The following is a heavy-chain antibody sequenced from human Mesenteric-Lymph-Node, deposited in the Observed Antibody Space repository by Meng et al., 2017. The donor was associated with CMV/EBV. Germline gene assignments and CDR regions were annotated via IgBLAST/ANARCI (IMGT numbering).Heavy chain of an antibody. CDR2: IYFGGRA. CDR1: GASSSNGGYY. J-gene: IGHJ4*02. V-gene: IGHV4-31*03. D-gene: IGHD5/OR15-5a*01. Sequence: LSVTCTVSGASSSNGGYYWTWIRQPPGKGLEWMGYIYFGGRALYNPSLKTRLTISMDASANQFALRLTSVTAADTAVYYCARRVGDYWGPGTLVTVSS. CDR3: ARRVGDY.